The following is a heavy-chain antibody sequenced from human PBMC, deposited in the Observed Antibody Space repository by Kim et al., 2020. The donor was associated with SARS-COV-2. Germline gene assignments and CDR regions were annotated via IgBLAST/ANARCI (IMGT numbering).Heavy chain of an antibody. J-gene: IGHJ6*02. V-gene: IGHV3-30*18. Sequence: GGSLRLSCAASGFTFSSYGMHWVRQAPGKGLEWVAVISYDGSNKYYADSVKGRFTISRDNSKNTLYLQMNSLRAEDTAVYYCANEDGILTGYYKDYYYGMDVWGQGPTVTVSS. D-gene: IGHD3-9*01. CDR1: GFTFSSYG. CDR3: ANEDGILTGYYKDYYYGMDV. CDR2: ISYDGSNK.